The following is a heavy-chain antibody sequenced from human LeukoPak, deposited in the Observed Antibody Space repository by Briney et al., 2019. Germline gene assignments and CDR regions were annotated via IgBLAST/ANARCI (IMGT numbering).Heavy chain of an antibody. J-gene: IGHJ4*02. CDR1: GFTFSSYE. Sequence: GGSLRLSCAASGFTFSSYEMNWVRQAPGKGLEWVSYISSSGSTIYYADSVKGRFTISSDNAKTSLYLQMNSLRAEDTAVYYCARHLSGVTGYTYGRGIDYWGQGTLVTVSS. CDR3: ARHLSGVTGYTYGRGIDY. CDR2: ISSSGSTI. D-gene: IGHD5-18*01. V-gene: IGHV3-48*03.